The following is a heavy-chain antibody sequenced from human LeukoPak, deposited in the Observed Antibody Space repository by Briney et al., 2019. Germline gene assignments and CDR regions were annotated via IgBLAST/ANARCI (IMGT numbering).Heavy chain of an antibody. J-gene: IGHJ4*02. CDR3: ASQIQLYGYAFDY. CDR2: IYPGDSDT. Sequence: GESLKISCKGSGYSFTSYWIGWVRQMPGKGLEWMGIIYPGDSDTGYSPSFQGQGTISADKSISTAYLQWSSLKASDSAMYYCASQIQLYGYAFDYWGQGTLVTVSS. CDR1: GYSFTSYW. V-gene: IGHV5-51*01. D-gene: IGHD5-18*01.